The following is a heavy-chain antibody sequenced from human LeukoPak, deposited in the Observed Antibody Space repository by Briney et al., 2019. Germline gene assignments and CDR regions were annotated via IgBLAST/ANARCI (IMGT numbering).Heavy chain of an antibody. D-gene: IGHD4/OR15-4a*01. Sequence: GGSLRLSCSVSGFTFSNYPMHWVRQAPGKGLEYVSGISSNGGGTHYADPVRGRFTISRDNSKNTLYLQMSSLRTDDTAVYYCVSRYGAPPYWGQGTLVTVSS. CDR1: GFTFSNYP. CDR3: VSRYGAPPY. CDR2: ISSNGGGT. V-gene: IGHV3-64D*06. J-gene: IGHJ4*02.